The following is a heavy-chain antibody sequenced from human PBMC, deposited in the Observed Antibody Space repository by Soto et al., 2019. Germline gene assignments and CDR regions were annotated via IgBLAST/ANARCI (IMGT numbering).Heavy chain of an antibody. D-gene: IGHD2-15*01. CDR1: GGSFSGYY. CDR3: ARGLRRYCSGGSCYPGRVMSYYFDY. CDR2: INHSGST. V-gene: IGHV4-34*01. Sequence: QVQLQQWGAGLLKPSETLSLTCAVYGGSFSGYYWSWIRQPPGKGLEWIGEINHSGSTNYNQSLKSRVTISVDTSKIQVSLKLSSVTAADTAVYYCARGLRRYCSGGSCYPGRVMSYYFDYWGQGTLVTVSS. J-gene: IGHJ4*02.